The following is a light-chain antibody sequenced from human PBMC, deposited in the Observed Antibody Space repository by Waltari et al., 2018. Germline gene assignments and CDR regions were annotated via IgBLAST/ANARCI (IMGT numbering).Light chain of an antibody. Sequence: EIVLTQSPATLSLPLGDRAPLSCRASQRGRSSLAWYQQKAGQAPRLLIYGSSSRATGIPDRFSGSGSGTDFRLTISRLEPEDFAVYYCQHYVRLPATFGQGTKVEI. CDR3: QHYVRLPAT. V-gene: IGKV3-20*01. CDR1: QRGRSS. J-gene: IGKJ1*01. CDR2: GSS.